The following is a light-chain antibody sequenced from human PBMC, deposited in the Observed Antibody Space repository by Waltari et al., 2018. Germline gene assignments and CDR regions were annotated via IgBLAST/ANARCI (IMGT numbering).Light chain of an antibody. J-gene: IGKJ4*01. V-gene: IGKV3-20*01. CDR3: QQYGSSPLT. CDR1: QSVSRDY. Sequence: ETVLAQSPGTLSLSLGDSATLSCRASQSVSRDYLAWYQHKPGQAPRLLIYGASSRATGIPARFSGSGSGTDFTLTITRLEPEDFAVYYCQQYGSSPLTFGGGTKVDIK. CDR2: GAS.